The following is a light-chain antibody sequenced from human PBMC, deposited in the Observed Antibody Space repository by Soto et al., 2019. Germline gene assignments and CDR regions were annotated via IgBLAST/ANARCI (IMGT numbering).Light chain of an antibody. J-gene: IGKJ4*01. CDR2: DES. CDR3: QKFSSYPLT. CDR1: QTVRNNH. Sequence: ELVLTQSPGTLSFSAGDRATLSCRASQTVRNNHLVWYQQKTGQAPRLLIYDESSRATGIPARFSGGGSGTDLTLTISRLEPEDFAVYYCQKFSSYPLTFGGGTKVDI. V-gene: IGKV3-20*01.